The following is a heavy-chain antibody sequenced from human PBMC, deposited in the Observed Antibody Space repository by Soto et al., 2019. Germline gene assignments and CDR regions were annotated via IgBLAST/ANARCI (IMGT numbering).Heavy chain of an antibody. J-gene: IGHJ6*02. D-gene: IGHD2-2*02. V-gene: IGHV4-61*01. CDR2: IYYSGST. CDR1: GGYVSSGSYY. Sequence: PSETLSPTCTLSGGYVSSGSYYWSWIRPPPGKGLERIGYIYYSGSTNYNPSLKSRVTISVDTSKNQFSLKLSSVTAADTAVYYCARLIRPNEHIVVVPAAILAHYYYYYGMDVWGQGTTVTVSS. CDR3: ARLIRPNEHIVVVPAAILAHYYYYYGMDV.